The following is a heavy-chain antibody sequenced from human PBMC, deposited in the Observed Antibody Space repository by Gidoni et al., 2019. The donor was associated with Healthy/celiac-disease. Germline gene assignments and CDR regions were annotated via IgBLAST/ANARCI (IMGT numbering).Heavy chain of an antibody. Sequence: EVQLVESGGGLVQPGGSLRLSCAASGVTFRSYSMNWVRQAPGKGLEWVSYISSSSSTIYYADSVKGRFTISRDNAKNSLYLQMNSLRAEDTAVYYCARGVVDYVWGSYLVYWGQGTLVTVSS. D-gene: IGHD3-16*02. CDR2: ISSSSSTI. V-gene: IGHV3-48*01. J-gene: IGHJ4*02. CDR3: ARGVVDYVWGSYLVY. CDR1: GVTFRSYS.